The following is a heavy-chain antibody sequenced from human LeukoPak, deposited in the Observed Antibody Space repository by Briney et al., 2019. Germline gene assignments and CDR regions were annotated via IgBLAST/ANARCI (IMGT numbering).Heavy chain of an antibody. D-gene: IGHD6-19*01. J-gene: IGHJ4*02. CDR1: GGSISSHY. V-gene: IGHV4-59*11. CDR2: IYYSGST. Sequence: SETLSLTCTVSGGSISSHYWSWIRQPPGKGLEWIGYIYYSGSTNYNPSLKSRVTISVDTSKNQFSLKLSSVTAADTAVYYCATKQWLAPPPDSWGQGTPVTVSS. CDR3: ATKQWLAPPPDS.